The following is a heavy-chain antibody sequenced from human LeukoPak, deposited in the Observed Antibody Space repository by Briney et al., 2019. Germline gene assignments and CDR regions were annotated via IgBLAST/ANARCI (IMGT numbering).Heavy chain of an antibody. CDR2: IYYSGST. V-gene: IGHV4-39*07. CDR1: GGSISSSSYY. Sequence: SETLSLTCTVSGGSISSSSYYWGWIRQPPGKGLEWIGSIYYSGSTYYNPSLKSRVTISVDTSKNQFSLKLSSVTAANTAVYYCARGVQWLVPDYWGQGTLVTVSS. D-gene: IGHD6-19*01. CDR3: ARGVQWLVPDY. J-gene: IGHJ4*02.